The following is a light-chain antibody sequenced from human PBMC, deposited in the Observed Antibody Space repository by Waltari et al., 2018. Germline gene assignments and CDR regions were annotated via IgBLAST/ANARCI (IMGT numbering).Light chain of an antibody. CDR3: AAWDDRHVV. CDR1: SSNIGSHF. Sequence: QSVLTQPPSASGTPGQRVTISCSGGSSNIGSHFVYWYQQLPGAAPKLLIYRSDQRPAGVPDRFSSSKSGTSASLAISGLRSEDEAHYYCAAWDDRHVVFGEGTKLTVL. CDR2: RSD. J-gene: IGLJ2*01. V-gene: IGLV1-47*01.